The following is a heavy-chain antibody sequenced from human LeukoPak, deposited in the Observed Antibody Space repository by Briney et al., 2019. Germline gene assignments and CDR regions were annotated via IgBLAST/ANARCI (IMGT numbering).Heavy chain of an antibody. V-gene: IGHV3-11*01. CDR2: ISSSGSTI. Sequence: PGGSLRLSCAASGFTFSDYFMSWIRQAPGKGLEWVSYISSSGSTIYYADSVKGRFTISRDNAKNSLYLQMNSLRAEDTAVYYCARRGGRGAAAAFWFDPWGQGTLVTVSS. CDR1: GFTFSDYF. CDR3: ARRGGRGAAAAFWFDP. D-gene: IGHD6-13*01. J-gene: IGHJ5*02.